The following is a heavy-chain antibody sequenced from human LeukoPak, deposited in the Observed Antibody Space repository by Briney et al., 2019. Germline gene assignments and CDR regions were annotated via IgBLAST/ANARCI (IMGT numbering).Heavy chain of an antibody. D-gene: IGHD2-15*01. CDR2: IIPIFGTA. J-gene: IGHJ6*03. V-gene: IGHV1-69*05. Sequence: ASVKVSCKASGYTFTSYDINWVRQAPGQGLEWMGRIIPIFGTANYAQKFQGRVTITTDESTSTAYMELSSLRSEDTAVYYCAREGYCSGGSCYIYYYMDVWGKGTTVTVSS. CDR1: GYTFTSYD. CDR3: AREGYCSGGSCYIYYYMDV.